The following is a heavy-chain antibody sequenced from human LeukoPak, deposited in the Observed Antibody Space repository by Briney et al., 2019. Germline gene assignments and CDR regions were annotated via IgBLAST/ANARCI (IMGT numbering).Heavy chain of an antibody. CDR2: INPAIGGT. J-gene: IGHJ4*02. D-gene: IGHD1-1*01. V-gene: IGHV1-2*02. Sequence: RASVKVSCEPFGYTFSDNYIHWVRQAPGQRLEWMGWINPAIGGTNYVQKFQGRVTMTRDASIRTAYMELSRLTSDDTAVYYCARERRGNWNQDFDYWGQGTLVPVSA. CDR1: GYTFSDNY. CDR3: ARERRGNWNQDFDY.